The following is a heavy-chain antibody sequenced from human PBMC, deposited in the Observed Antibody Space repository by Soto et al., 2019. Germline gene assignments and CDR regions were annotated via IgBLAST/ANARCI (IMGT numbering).Heavy chain of an antibody. V-gene: IGHV3-21*01. Sequence: GGSLRLSCEASGFTFTSDSMTWVRQAPGKGLEWVSSISSHGRDIFYADSVKGRFTISRDNAKNSLYLQMNSLRDEDTAVYYCARVVVVVVADGNWFDPWGQGTLVTVSS. CDR1: GFTFTSDS. D-gene: IGHD2-15*01. CDR3: ARVVVVVVADGNWFDP. J-gene: IGHJ5*02. CDR2: ISSHGRDI.